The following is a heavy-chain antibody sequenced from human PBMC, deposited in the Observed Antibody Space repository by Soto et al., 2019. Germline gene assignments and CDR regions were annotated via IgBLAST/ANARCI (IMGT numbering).Heavy chain of an antibody. CDR1: GFTFRSFT. CDR2: ISSNSAYI. Sequence: GGSLRLACAASGFTFRSFTMNWVRQAPGKGLEWVSTISSNSAYIYYTDALRGRFTISRDNAKNSLHLQMNSLRAEDTAVYYCTRDASRDSSARGWFDPWGPGTLVTVYS. V-gene: IGHV3-21*01. CDR3: TRDASRDSSARGWFDP. D-gene: IGHD6-13*01. J-gene: IGHJ5*02.